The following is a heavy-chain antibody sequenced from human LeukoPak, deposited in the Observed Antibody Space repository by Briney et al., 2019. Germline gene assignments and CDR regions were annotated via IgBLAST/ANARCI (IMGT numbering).Heavy chain of an antibody. CDR1: GYTFTSYG. CDR2: ISAYNGNT. D-gene: IGHD3-22*01. V-gene: IGHV1-18*01. J-gene: IGHJ4*02. Sequence: ASVKVSCKASGYTFTSYGISWVRQAPGQGLEWMGWISAYNGNTNYAQKLQGRVTMTTDTSTSTAYMELRSLRPDDTAVYYCARVYYDSSGYPYFDYWGQGTLVTVSS. CDR3: ARVYYDSSGYPYFDY.